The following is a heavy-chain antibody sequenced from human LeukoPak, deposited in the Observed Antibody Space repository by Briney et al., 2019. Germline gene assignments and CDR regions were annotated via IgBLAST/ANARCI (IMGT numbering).Heavy chain of an antibody. CDR2: IYYSGST. CDR1: GGSFSGYY. V-gene: IGHV4-39*01. D-gene: IGHD4-11*01. Sequence: SETLSLTCAVYGGSFSGYYWGGIRQPPGKGLEWIGSIYYSGSTYYNPSLKSRVTMSVDTSKNQFSLKLSSVTAADTAVYYCARHGIYSNYNYMDVWGKGTTVTVSS. CDR3: ARHGIYSNYNYMDV. J-gene: IGHJ6*03.